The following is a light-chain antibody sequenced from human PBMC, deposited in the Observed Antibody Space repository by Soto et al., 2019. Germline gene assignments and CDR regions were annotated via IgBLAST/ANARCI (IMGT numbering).Light chain of an antibody. J-gene: IGKJ5*01. V-gene: IGKV4-1*01. CDR3: QQYYGTPPIT. CDR2: WAS. CDR1: QSVLSSSNNKNY. Sequence: DIVMTQSPDSLAVSLGERATINCKSSQSVLSSSNNKNYLAWYQQKPRQPPKLLIYWASTRESGVPDRFSGSGSGTDFTLTINSLQPEDVAVYYCQQYYGTPPITFGQGTRLEIK.